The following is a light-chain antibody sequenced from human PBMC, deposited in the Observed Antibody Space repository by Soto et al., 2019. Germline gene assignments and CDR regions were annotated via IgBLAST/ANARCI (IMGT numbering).Light chain of an antibody. CDR3: QQYGSSPGT. J-gene: IGKJ2*01. Sequence: EIVLTQSPGTLSLSPGERATLSCRASQSVSSSYLAWYQQKPGQAPRLLIYGASSRATGIPDRFRGSGSGADFTLTISRLDPEDFAMYYCQQYGSSPGTFGQGTKLEIK. V-gene: IGKV3-20*01. CDR2: GAS. CDR1: QSVSSSY.